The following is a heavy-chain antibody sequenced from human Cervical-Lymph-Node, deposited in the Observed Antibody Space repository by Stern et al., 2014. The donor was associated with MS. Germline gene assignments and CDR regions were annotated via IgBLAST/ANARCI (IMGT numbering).Heavy chain of an antibody. CDR3: AREGADNDAFDV. J-gene: IGHJ3*01. CDR1: GYTFIDYY. Sequence: QVQLVQSGAEVNKPGASVTVSCRTSGYTFIDYYIHWVRQAPGQGLEWMGIINLSEGATTYEQKFQGRVTMTRDTSTNTAYMLLGSLTSEDTAVVFCAREGADNDAFDVWGQGTMVTVSS. CDR2: INLSEGAT. D-gene: IGHD1-26*01. V-gene: IGHV1-46*03.